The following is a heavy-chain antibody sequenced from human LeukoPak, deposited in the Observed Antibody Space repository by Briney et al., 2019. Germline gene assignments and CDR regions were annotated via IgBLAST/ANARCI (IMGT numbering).Heavy chain of an antibody. Sequence: SETLSLTCTVSGGSISSYYWSWIRQPPGKGVEWLGHFYYSGSTNYNPSLKSRVNISVDTSKSQFSLKLRSVTAADTAVYYCARSMVRRGHNWFDPWGQGTLVTVSS. V-gene: IGHV4-59*12. CDR3: ARSMVRRGHNWFDP. D-gene: IGHD3-10*01. CDR2: FYYSGST. CDR1: GGSISSYY. J-gene: IGHJ5*02.